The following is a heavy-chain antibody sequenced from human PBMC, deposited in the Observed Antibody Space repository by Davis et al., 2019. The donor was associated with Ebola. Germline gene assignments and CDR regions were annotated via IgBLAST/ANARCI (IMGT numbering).Heavy chain of an antibody. D-gene: IGHD3-3*01. CDR2: IYPDDSDT. CDR3: ARGVSHNYFDP. V-gene: IGHV5-51*01. Sequence: GESLKISCQASGYSFGNYWIGWVRQTPGKGLEWMGIIYPDDSDTRYSPSFHGQVTISADKSITTAYLQWTSLKASDTAIYFCARGVSHNYFDPWGQGTLVTVSS. J-gene: IGHJ5*02. CDR1: GYSFGNYW.